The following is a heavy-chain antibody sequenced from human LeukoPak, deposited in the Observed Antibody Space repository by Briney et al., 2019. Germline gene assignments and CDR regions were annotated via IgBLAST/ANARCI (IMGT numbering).Heavy chain of an antibody. J-gene: IGHJ5*02. V-gene: IGHV4-39*01. CDR3: ARHGAIGSVLGWFDR. D-gene: IGHD1-26*01. CDR1: GVSISSSNSY. Sequence: SETLSLTCTVSGVSISSSNSYWGWIRQPPGKGLEWIGSTYYSGNTYYNASLKSQVSISIDTSKNQFSLKLSSVTAADTAVYYCARHGAIGSVLGWFDRWGQGTLVTVSS. CDR2: TYYSGNT.